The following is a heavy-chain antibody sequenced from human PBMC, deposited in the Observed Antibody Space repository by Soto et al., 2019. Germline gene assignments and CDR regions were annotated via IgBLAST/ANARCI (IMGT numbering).Heavy chain of an antibody. CDR3: ARGGYCSGGNCYVFVY. CDR2: IYYSGST. V-gene: IGHV4-59*01. CDR1: GGSISSYY. D-gene: IGHD2-15*01. J-gene: IGHJ4*02. Sequence: LTLTCTVSGGSISSYYWSWIRQPPGKGLEWIGYIYYSGSTNYNPSLKSRVTISVDTSKNQFSLKLSSVTAADTAVYYCARGGYCSGGNCYVFVYWGQGTLVTVSS.